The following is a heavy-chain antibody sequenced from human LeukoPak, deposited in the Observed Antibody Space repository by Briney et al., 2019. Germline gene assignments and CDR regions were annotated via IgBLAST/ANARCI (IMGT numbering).Heavy chain of an antibody. Sequence: PSETLSLTCSVSGGSISTGDYYWSWIRQPPGKGLEWIGYIHHSGSTYYNPSLRSRVTISVDTSKNQFSLKLSSVTAADTAVYYCARRHIRYYYGSGSTSPFDYWGQGTLVTVSS. CDR2: IHHSGST. V-gene: IGHV4-30-2*01. CDR1: GGSISTGDYY. D-gene: IGHD3-10*01. CDR3: ARRHIRYYYGSGSTSPFDY. J-gene: IGHJ4*02.